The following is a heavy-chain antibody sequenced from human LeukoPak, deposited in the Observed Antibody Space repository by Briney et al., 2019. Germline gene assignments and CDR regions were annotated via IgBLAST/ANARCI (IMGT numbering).Heavy chain of an antibody. CDR2: ISSSSSTI. D-gene: IGHD3-22*01. V-gene: IGHV3-48*01. CDR3: ARGSTYYDSSGQVPFDY. J-gene: IGHJ4*02. Sequence: GGSLRLSCEASGFIFSNYGMNWVRQAPGKGLEWVSYISSSSSTIYYADSVKGRFTISRDNAKNSLYLQMNSLRAEDTAVYYCARGSTYYDSSGQVPFDYWGQGTLVTVSS. CDR1: GFIFSNYG.